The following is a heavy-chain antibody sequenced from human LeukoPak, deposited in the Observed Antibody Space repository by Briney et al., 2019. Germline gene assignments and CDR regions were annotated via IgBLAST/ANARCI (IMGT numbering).Heavy chain of an antibody. V-gene: IGHV3-7*03. Sequence: RGSLRLSCAVSGFTFSGFWMSWSRQAPGKGLEWVASINSDGSEGYYADVVKGRFTISRDNAKNSLYLQINSLRAEDTAVYYCARSSYSSSSSVWGQGTMVTVSS. CDR3: ARSSYSSSSSV. CDR1: GFTFSGFW. J-gene: IGHJ3*01. D-gene: IGHD6-6*01. CDR2: INSDGSEG.